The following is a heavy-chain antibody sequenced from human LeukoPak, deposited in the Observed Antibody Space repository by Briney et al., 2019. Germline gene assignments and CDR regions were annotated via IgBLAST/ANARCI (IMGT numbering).Heavy chain of an antibody. CDR3: ARDYWWNYDY. CDR2: ISRDGSDK. V-gene: IGHV3-30-3*01. J-gene: IGHJ4*02. CDR1: GFTFSDYA. Sequence: GGSLRLSCAASGFTFSDYAMHWVRQAPGKGLEWVAVISRDGSDKYYPGSVRGRFTISRDNSKNTIYLQMDSLRAEDTAIYYCARDYWWNYDYWGQGTLVTVSS. D-gene: IGHD1-7*01.